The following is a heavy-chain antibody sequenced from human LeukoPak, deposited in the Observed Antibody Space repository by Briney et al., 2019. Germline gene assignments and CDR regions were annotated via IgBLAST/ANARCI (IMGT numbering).Heavy chain of an antibody. D-gene: IGHD2-21*02. J-gene: IGHJ4*02. Sequence: GGSLRLSCVASGFTFSAYSMPWVRQAPGKGLEWVSSISVSGGGTYYADSVRGRFTISRGNSKNTLYLHMNSLRAEDTAVYYCVKDWRDESNCGGDCLQYWGQGTLVTVSS. CDR1: GFTFSAYS. V-gene: IGHV3-23*01. CDR3: VKDWRDESNCGGDCLQY. CDR2: ISVSGGGT.